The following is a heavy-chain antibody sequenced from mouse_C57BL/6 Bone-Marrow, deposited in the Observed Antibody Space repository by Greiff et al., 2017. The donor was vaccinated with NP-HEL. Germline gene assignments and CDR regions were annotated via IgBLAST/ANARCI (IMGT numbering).Heavy chain of an antibody. CDR1: GYTFTDYE. J-gene: IGHJ1*03. CDR3: TRFPYYYGSSFFWYFDV. CDR2: IDPETGGT. Sequence: QVQLQQSGAELVRPGASVTLSCKASGYTFTDYEMHWVKQTPVHGLEWIGAIDPETGGTAYNQKFKGKAILTADKSSSTAYMELRSLTSADSAVYYCTRFPYYYGSSFFWYFDVWGTGTTVTVSS. V-gene: IGHV1-15*01. D-gene: IGHD1-1*01.